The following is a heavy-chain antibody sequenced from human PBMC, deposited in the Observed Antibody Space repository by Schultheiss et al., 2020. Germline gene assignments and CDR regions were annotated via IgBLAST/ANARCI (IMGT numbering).Heavy chain of an antibody. CDR1: GYTFTSYG. CDR3: ARTPSSSFCGWFDP. Sequence: ASVKVSCKASGYTFTSYGISWVRQAPGQGLEWMGWISAYNGNTNYAQKLQGRVTMTTDTSTSTAYMELRSLRSDDTAVYYCARTPSSSFCGWFDPWGQGTLVTVSA. D-gene: IGHD6-13*01. CDR2: ISAYNGNT. V-gene: IGHV1-18*01. J-gene: IGHJ5*02.